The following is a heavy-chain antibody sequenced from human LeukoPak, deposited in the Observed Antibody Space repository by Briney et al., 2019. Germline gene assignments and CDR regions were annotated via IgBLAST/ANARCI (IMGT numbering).Heavy chain of an antibody. CDR3: ARGSTSDWPLDH. D-gene: IGHD6-19*01. J-gene: IGHJ4*02. CDR2: IDADNGDT. V-gene: IGHV1-3*01. Sequence: ASVKVSCKASGYTFNAYAIHWVRQAPGQMFEWMGWIDADNGDTRYSQSFQGRVTITRDTSASTVYMELSSLRSEDTAVYYCARGSTSDWPLDHWGQETLVAISS. CDR1: GYTFNAYA.